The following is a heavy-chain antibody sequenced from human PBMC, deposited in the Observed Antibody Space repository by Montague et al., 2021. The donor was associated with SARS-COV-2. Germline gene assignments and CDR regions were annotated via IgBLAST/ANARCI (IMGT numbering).Heavy chain of an antibody. CDR2: INHSGGT. CDR1: GGSFSGHS. CDR3: ARGLTDVTVILVFVGASLYFDS. D-gene: IGHD3-22*01. J-gene: IGHJ4*02. Sequence: SETLSLTCAVYGGSFSGHSWTWIRQPPGKGLEWIGEINHSGGTNYNPSLMSRVTISVDTSKNQFSLKLSSLTAADTAVYYCARGLTDVTVILVFVGASLYFDSWGQGALVTVSS. V-gene: IGHV4-34*01.